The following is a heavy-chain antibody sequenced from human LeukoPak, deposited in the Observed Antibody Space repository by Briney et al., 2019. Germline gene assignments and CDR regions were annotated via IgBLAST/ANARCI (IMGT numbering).Heavy chain of an antibody. J-gene: IGHJ3*02. CDR2: ISYDGSNK. CDR3: ARDAVAGWGHHAFDI. D-gene: IGHD6-19*01. CDR1: GFTFSSYA. Sequence: AGGSLRLSCAASGFTFSSYAMHWVRQAPGKGLEWVAVISYDGSNKYYADSVKGRFTISRDNSKNTLYLQMNSLRAEDTAVYYCARDAVAGWGHHAFDIWGQGTMVTVSS. V-gene: IGHV3-30-3*01.